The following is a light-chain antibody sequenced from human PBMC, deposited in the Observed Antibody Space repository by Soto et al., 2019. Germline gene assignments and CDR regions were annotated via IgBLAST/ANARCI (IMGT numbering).Light chain of an antibody. CDR3: QQYNSYSQT. CDR1: QSISSW. J-gene: IGKJ1*01. Sequence: DIPMTQSPSTLSASVGDRVTITCRASQSISSWLAWYQQKPGKALKLLIYKASSLESGVPSRFSGSGSGTEFTLTISSLQPDDFATYYCQQYNSYSQTFGQGTKVEIK. CDR2: KAS. V-gene: IGKV1-5*03.